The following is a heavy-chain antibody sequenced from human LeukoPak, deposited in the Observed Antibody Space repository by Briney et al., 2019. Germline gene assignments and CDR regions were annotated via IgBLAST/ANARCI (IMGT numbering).Heavy chain of an antibody. CDR2: ISGSGGST. CDR3: AKGVGNSGYDAFDI. CDR1: GFTFSSYA. V-gene: IGHV3-23*01. Sequence: PGGPLRLSCAASGFTFSSYAMNWVRQAPGKGLEWVSAISGSGGSTYYADSVKGRFTISRDNSKNTLYLQMNSLRAEDTAVYCCAKGVGNSGYDAFDIWGQGTMVTVSS. J-gene: IGHJ3*02. D-gene: IGHD3-22*01.